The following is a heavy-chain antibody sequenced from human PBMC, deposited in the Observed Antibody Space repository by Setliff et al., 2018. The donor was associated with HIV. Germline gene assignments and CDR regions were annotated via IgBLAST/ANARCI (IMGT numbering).Heavy chain of an antibody. CDR1: GFTFSSYW. CDR3: ARDPPYDILTGYYGDAFDI. D-gene: IGHD3-9*01. Sequence: GGSLRLSCAASGFTFSSYWMSWVRQAPGKGLEWVANIKQDGSEKYYVDSVKGRFTISRGNAKNSLYLQMNSLRAEDTAVYYCARDPPYDILTGYYGDAFDIWGQGTMVTVSS. CDR2: IKQDGSEK. J-gene: IGHJ3*02. V-gene: IGHV3-7*01.